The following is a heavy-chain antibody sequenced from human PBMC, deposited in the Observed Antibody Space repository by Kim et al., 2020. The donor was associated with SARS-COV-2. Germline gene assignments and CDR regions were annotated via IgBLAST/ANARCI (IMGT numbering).Heavy chain of an antibody. V-gene: IGHV6-1*01. CDR1: GDSVSSNSAA. Sequence: SQTLSLTCAISGDSVSSNSAAWNWIRQSPSRGLEWLGRTYYRSKWYTDYAVSVKSRITITPDTSKNQVSLQLNSVTPEDTAVYHCVRQLSGSLSTYRGMDVWGQGTTVTVSS. J-gene: IGHJ6*02. CDR3: VRQLSGSLSTYRGMDV. CDR2: TYYRSKWYT. D-gene: IGHD1-26*01.